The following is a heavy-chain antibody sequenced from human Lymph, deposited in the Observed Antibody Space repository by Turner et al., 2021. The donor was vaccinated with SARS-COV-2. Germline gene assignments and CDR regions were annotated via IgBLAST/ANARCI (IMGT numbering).Heavy chain of an antibody. Sequence: VQLVESGGGVVQPGRSLRLSCAASGFTVSSHGMHWVRQDPGKGLEWVAVIWYDGSNKYHADSVKGRFTISRDNSKNTLYLQMNSLRAEDTAVYYCAREGVVGATSGLDYWGQGTLVTVSS. CDR2: IWYDGSNK. D-gene: IGHD1-26*01. CDR3: AREGVVGATSGLDY. V-gene: IGHV3-33*01. J-gene: IGHJ4*02. CDR1: GFTVSSHG.